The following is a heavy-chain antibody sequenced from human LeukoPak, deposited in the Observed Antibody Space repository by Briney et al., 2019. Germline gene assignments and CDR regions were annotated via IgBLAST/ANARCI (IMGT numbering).Heavy chain of an antibody. CDR3: AKTGYSSGWSFGENWFDP. V-gene: IGHV3-23*01. CDR2: ISGSGGST. Sequence: GGSLRLSCLASGFSFSSSWMNWVRQAPGQGLEWVSAISGSGGSTYYADSVKGRFTISRDNSKNTLYLQMNSLRAEDTAVYYCAKTGYSSGWSFGENWFDPWGQGTLVTVSS. D-gene: IGHD6-19*01. J-gene: IGHJ5*02. CDR1: GFSFSSSW.